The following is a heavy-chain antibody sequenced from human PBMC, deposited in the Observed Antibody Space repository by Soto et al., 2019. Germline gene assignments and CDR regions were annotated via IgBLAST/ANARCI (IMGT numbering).Heavy chain of an antibody. CDR2: TYYRSRFFS. J-gene: IGHJ5*02. V-gene: IGHV6-1*01. CDR1: GYNVSSYNAA. CDR3: ARDRYSSSGWFDP. Sequence: SQTLSLTCAISGYNVSSYNAAWNWIRQSPSGGLEWLGRTYYRSRFFSDYAESVKSRIILNPDTSKNQFSLQLKSVTPEDTAVYYCARDRYSSSGWFDPWGQGTPVTVSS. D-gene: IGHD3-10*01.